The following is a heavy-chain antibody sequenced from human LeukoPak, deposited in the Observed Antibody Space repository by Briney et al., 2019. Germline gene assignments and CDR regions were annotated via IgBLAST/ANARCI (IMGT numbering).Heavy chain of an antibody. CDR1: GGSFSGYF. J-gene: IGHJ4*02. CDR2: IYFSGST. Sequence: SETLSLTCAVYGGSFSGYFWSWIRQPPGKGLEWIGYIYFSGSTNYNPSLKSRVTISVDTSKNQFSLKLSSVTAADTAVYYCARGETTVTTIRYFDYWGQGTLVTVSS. D-gene: IGHD4-17*01. V-gene: IGHV4-34*01. CDR3: ARGETTVTTIRYFDY.